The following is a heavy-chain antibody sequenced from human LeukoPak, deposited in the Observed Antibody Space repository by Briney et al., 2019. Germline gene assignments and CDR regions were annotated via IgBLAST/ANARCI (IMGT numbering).Heavy chain of an antibody. CDR3: ARDSEYGMDV. Sequence: SETLSLTCTVSGASIRSGDYYWSWIRQPPGKGLEWIGYIYYSGSTNYNPSLKSRVTISVDTSKNQFSLKLSSVTAADTAVYYCARDSEYGMDVWGQGTTVTVSS. D-gene: IGHD3-10*01. CDR2: IYYSGST. V-gene: IGHV4-61*08. CDR1: GASIRSGDYY. J-gene: IGHJ6*02.